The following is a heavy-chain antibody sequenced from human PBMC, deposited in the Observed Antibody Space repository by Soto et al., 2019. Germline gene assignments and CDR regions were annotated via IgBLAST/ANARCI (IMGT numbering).Heavy chain of an antibody. CDR2: IVVGSGNT. Sequence: SVKVSCKASGFTFTSSAVQWVRQARGQRLEWIGWIVVGSGNTNYAQKFQERVTITRDMSTSTAYMELSSLRSEDTAVYYCAAEKGAITMIVPAAHYWGQGTLVTVSS. J-gene: IGHJ4*02. D-gene: IGHD3-22*01. V-gene: IGHV1-58*01. CDR3: AAEKGAITMIVPAAHY. CDR1: GFTFTSSA.